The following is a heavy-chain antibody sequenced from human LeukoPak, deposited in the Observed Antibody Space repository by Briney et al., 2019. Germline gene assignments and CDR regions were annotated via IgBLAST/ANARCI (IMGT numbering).Heavy chain of an antibody. CDR1: GGSISSSSYS. Sequence: SETLSLTCTVSGGSISSSSYSWGWIRQPPGKGLEWNGSIYYSGNTYYNPSLKSRVTISVDTSKSQFSLELNSVTAADTAVYYCARHATVTSFTFAHWGQGTLVTVSS. CDR2: IYYSGNT. D-gene: IGHD4-17*01. V-gene: IGHV4-39*01. J-gene: IGHJ4*02. CDR3: ARHATVTSFTFAH.